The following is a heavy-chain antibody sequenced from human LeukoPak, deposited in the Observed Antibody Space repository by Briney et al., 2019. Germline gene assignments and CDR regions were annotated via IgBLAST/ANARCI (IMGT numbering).Heavy chain of an antibody. J-gene: IGHJ4*02. D-gene: IGHD3-22*01. CDR1: GFTFSDYY. V-gene: IGHV3-23*01. Sequence: GGSLRLSCAASGFTFSDYYMSWIRQAPGKGLEWVSYISGSGGSTYYADSVKGRFTISRDNSKNTLYLQMNSLRAEDTAVYYCAVPRLYDSSGYPFDYWGQGTLVTVSS. CDR3: AVPRLYDSSGYPFDY. CDR2: ISGSGGST.